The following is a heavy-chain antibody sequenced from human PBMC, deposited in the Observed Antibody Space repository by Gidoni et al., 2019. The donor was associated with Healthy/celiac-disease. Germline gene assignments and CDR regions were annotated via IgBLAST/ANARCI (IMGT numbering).Heavy chain of an antibody. CDR2: IIPIFGTA. CDR3: ARWEEVYCSSTSCYKRYYYYGMDV. Sequence: QEQLVPAGAEVKKPGASVKVACKASAGTVSSYAIGWVRQAPGQGLEWMGGIIPIFGTANSAQKFQGRATITADESTSTAYMELSSLRSEDTAVYYCARWEEVYCSSTSCYKRYYYYGMDVWGQGTTVTVSS. CDR1: AGTVSSYA. D-gene: IGHD2-2*01. V-gene: IGHV1-69*01. J-gene: IGHJ6*02.